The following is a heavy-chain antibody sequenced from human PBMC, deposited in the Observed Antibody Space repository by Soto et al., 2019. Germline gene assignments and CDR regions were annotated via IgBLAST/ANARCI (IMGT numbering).Heavy chain of an antibody. CDR2: IYATGTT. CDR3: VRDGTKTLRDWFDP. J-gene: IGHJ5*02. D-gene: IGHD1-1*01. Sequence: SETLSLTSTVSVASISGFDWRWIRKSAGKGLEWIGRIYATGTTDHNPSLKSRVMMSVDTSKKQFSLKLRSVTAADTAVYYCVRDGTKTLRDWFDPWGQGISVTVSS. CDR1: VASISGFD. V-gene: IGHV4-4*07.